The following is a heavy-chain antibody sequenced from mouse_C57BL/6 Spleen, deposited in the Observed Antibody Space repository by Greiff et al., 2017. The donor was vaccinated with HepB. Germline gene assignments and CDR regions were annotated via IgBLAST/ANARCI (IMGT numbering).Heavy chain of an antibody. V-gene: IGHV1-64*01. CDR1: GYTFTSYW. D-gene: IGHD2-4*01. Sequence: VQLQQPGAELVKPGASVKLSCKASGYTFTSYWMHWVKQRPGQGLEWIGMIHPNSGSTNYNEKFKSKATLTVDKSSSTAYVQLSSLTSEDSAVYYCARRGYYDYDPFYAMDYWGQGTSVTVSS. CDR3: ARRGYYDYDPFYAMDY. CDR2: IHPNSGST. J-gene: IGHJ4*01.